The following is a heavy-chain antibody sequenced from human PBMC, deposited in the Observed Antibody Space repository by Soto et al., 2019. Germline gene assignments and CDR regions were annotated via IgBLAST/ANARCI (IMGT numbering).Heavy chain of an antibody. V-gene: IGHV4-4*07. CDR1: GGSISNYY. J-gene: IGHJ4*02. CDR3: ARGNRVAMSDY. Sequence: QVQLQESGPGLVKPSETLSLTGAVSGGSISNYYWSWIRQPAGKGLEWIGRFYASGYTNYNPSLKRRVTMSLDISKNQFSLRLSSVTAADTAVYYCARGNRVAMSDYWGQGTLVTVSS. D-gene: IGHD3-10*01. CDR2: FYASGYT.